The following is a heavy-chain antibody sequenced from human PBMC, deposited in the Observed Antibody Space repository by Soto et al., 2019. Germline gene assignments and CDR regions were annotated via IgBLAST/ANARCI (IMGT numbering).Heavy chain of an antibody. D-gene: IGHD2-8*01. J-gene: IGHJ4*02. CDR2: IYYSGST. V-gene: IGHV4-31*03. CDR3: ASSGPVYYFDY. CDR1: GGSISSGGYY. Sequence: SETMSLTCPVSGGSISSGGYYWSWNRQHPGKGLEWIGYIYYSGSTYYNPSLKSRVTISVDTSKNQFSLKLSSVTAADTAVYYCASSGPVYYFDYWGQGTLVTVSS.